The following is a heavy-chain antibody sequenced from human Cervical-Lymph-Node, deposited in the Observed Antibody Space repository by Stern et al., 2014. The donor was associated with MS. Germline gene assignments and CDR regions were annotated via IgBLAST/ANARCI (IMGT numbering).Heavy chain of an antibody. J-gene: IGHJ4*02. CDR2: VDWEDDK. CDR3: ARTRTSFYDSYYFDS. D-gene: IGHD3-22*01. Sequence: QVTLKESGPALVKPTQTLTLTCSFTGFSLNDREMCVSWIRQPPGKPLEWLALVDWEDDKYYNRSLKARLAITKDTSKNQVVLTMTNMDPVDTATYFCARTRTSFYDSYYFDSWGQGTLVTVSS. V-gene: IGHV2-70*01. CDR1: GFSLNDREMC.